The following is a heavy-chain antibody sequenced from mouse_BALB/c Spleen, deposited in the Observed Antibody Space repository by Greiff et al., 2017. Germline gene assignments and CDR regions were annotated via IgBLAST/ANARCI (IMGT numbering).Heavy chain of an antibody. CDR3: ARFYYRAMGY. V-gene: IGHV3-8*02. CDR1: GDSITSGY. Sequence: EVKLMESGPSLVKPSQTLSLTCSVTGDSITSGYWHWIRKFPGNKLEYMGYISYSGSTYYNPSHKSRISITRDTSKNQYYLQLNSVTTEDTATYYCARFYYRAMGYWGQGTSVTVSS. J-gene: IGHJ4*01. D-gene: IGHD2-1*01. CDR2: ISYSGST.